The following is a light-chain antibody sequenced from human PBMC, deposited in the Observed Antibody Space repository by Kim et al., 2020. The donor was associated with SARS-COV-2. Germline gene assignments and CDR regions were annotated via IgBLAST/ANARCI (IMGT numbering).Light chain of an antibody. J-gene: IGKJ4*01. CDR2: DAS. V-gene: IGKV3-15*01. Sequence: EVVLTQSPATLSVSPGESVTLSCRASQSVHRNLAWYQQKPGQAPSLLIDDASTRATGILARFSGSGSGTEFTLTISSLQPDDSAVYYCQQYDQWPFTFGGGTKVDIK. CDR1: QSVHRN. CDR3: QQYDQWPFT.